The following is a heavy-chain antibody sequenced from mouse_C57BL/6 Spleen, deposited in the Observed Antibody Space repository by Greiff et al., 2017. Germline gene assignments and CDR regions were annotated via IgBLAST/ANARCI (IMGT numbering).Heavy chain of an antibody. J-gene: IGHJ2*01. CDR3: TRRGLLWFDY. CDR2: IDPETGGT. V-gene: IGHV1-15*01. Sequence: VQLQESGAELVRPGASVTLSCKASGYTFTDYEMHWVKQTPVHGLEWIGAIDPETGGTAYNQKFKGKAILTADKSSSTAYMELRSLTSEDSAVYYCTRRGLLWFDYWGQGTTLTVSS. D-gene: IGHD2-3*01. CDR1: GYTFTDYE.